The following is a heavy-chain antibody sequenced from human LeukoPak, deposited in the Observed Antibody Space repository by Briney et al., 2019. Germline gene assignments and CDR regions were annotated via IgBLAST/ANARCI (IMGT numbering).Heavy chain of an antibody. CDR1: GYSISSGYY. V-gene: IGHV4-38-2*01. D-gene: IGHD2-15*01. CDR2: IFHSGST. Sequence: SETLSLTCAVSGYSISSGYYWGWIRHPPRKGLEWIGSIFHSGSTYYNPSLKSRLTTSVDTTKNHFFLKQRSSTAADAAVYYCACHSASHIVGWFDPWGQGTLVTVSS. CDR3: ACHSASHIVGWFDP. J-gene: IGHJ5*02.